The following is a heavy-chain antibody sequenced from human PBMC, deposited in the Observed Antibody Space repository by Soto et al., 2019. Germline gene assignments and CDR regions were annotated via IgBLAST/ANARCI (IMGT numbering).Heavy chain of an antibody. D-gene: IGHD3-22*01. J-gene: IGHJ4*02. CDR2: IKSKTDGGTT. CDR3: TTDSPSYYYDSSGYYTSAFDY. CDR1: GFTFSNAW. V-gene: IGHV3-15*01. Sequence: PGGSLRLSCAASGFTFSNAWMSWVRQAPGKGLEWVGRIKSKTDGGTTDYAAPVKGRFTISRDDSKNTLYLQMNSLKTEDTAVYYCTTDSPSYYYDSSGYYTSAFDYWGQGTLVTVSS.